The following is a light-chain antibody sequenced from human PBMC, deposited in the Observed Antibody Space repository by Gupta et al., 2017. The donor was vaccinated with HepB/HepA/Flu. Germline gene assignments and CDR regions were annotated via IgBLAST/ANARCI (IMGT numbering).Light chain of an antibody. CDR3: ATWDNSLSVGV. V-gene: IGLV1-51*02. J-gene: IGLJ1*01. CDR2: ENN. CDR1: SSNIEINS. Sequence: QSVLTHPPSVSAAPGPTVTISCSGSSSNIEINSVAWYQQLPGTAPKLIIYENNERPSGIPDRFSGSKSGTSATLGITGLQTGDDADYYCATWDNSLSVGVFGTGTKVTVL.